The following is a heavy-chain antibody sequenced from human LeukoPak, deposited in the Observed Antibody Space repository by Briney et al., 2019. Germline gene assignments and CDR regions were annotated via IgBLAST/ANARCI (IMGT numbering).Heavy chain of an antibody. CDR2: INPNSGGT. D-gene: IGHD3-22*01. Sequence: GASVKVSCKASGYTFTGYYMHWVRQAPGQGLEWMGWINPNSGGTNYAQKFQGRVTMTRDTSISTAYMELSRLRSDDTAVYYCARADSITMIVVVINDGAFDIWGQGTMVTVSS. V-gene: IGHV1-2*02. CDR3: ARADSITMIVVVINDGAFDI. CDR1: GYTFTGYY. J-gene: IGHJ3*02.